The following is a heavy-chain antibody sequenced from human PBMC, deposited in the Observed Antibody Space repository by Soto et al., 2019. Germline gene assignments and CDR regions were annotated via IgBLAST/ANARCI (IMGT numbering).Heavy chain of an antibody. CDR2: MNHNSGNT. D-gene: IGHD7-27*01. CDR1: GYTFTSYD. J-gene: IGHJ4*01. V-gene: IGHV1-8*01. CDR3: ARGPPNWGFDS. Sequence: QVQLVQSGAEVKKPGASVKVSCKPSGYTFTSYDINWVRQAPGQGLEWMGWMNHNSGNTGYAQKYQGKVTMTRSTSISPAYMELSSLRSEDTAVYYCARGPPNWGFDSWGQGPLVIVSS.